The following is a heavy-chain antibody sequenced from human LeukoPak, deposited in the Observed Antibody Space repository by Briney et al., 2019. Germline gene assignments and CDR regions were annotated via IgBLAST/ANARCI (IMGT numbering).Heavy chain of an antibody. V-gene: IGHV3-11*04. J-gene: IGHJ6*03. CDR2: VSSGSSTI. D-gene: IGHD3-10*01. Sequence: GGSLRLSCAASGLTFSDYYMSWIRQAPGKALEWVSYVSSGSSTIYYADSVKGRFTVSRDNAKSSLYLQMDSLRAEDTAAYYCARERGDRMGRGVIIKHKYYYYMDVWGKGTTVTVSS. CDR3: ARERGDRMGRGVIIKHKYYYYMDV. CDR1: GLTFSDYY.